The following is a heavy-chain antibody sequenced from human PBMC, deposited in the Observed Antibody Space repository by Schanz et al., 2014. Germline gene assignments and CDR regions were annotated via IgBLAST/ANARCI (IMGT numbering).Heavy chain of an antibody. CDR1: GYTLTAYY. Sequence: QVQLVQSGAEVKKPGASVKVSCKASGYTLTAYYMHWVRQAPGQGLEWMGWISAYNGNTNYAEKLQGRVTMTTDTSTTTAYMELRSLRSDDTAVYYCARGNTIFGVVILGWLDPWGQGTLVTVSS. J-gene: IGHJ5*02. CDR3: ARGNTIFGVVILGWLDP. CDR2: ISAYNGNT. D-gene: IGHD3-3*01. V-gene: IGHV1-18*04.